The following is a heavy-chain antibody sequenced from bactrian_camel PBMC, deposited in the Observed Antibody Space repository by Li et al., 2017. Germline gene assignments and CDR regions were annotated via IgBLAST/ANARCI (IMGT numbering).Heavy chain of an antibody. V-gene: IGHV3S55*01. CDR1: GIYAGCGA. CDR3: AARGYEWPYNY. J-gene: IGHJ4*01. D-gene: IGHD3*01. Sequence: HVQLVESGGGSVQAGGSLTLSCVASGIYAGCGAYCMAWFRQVPGREREGVAAIGSDGRPVYAEFARGRFTASQDNAKDTLYLQMNSLKPEDTAVYYCAARGYEWPYNYWGQGTQVTVS. CDR2: IGSDGRP.